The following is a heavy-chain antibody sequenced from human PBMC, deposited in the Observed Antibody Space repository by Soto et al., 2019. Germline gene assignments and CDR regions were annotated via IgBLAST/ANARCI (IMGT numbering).Heavy chain of an antibody. D-gene: IGHD3-10*01. J-gene: IGHJ3*02. Sequence: QVQLVESGGGVVQPGRSLRLSCAASGFTFSSYAMHWVRQAPGKGLEWVAVISYDGSNKYYADSVKGRFTISRDNSKNTLYLQMNSLRAEDTAVYYCARTLHSGWGIDAFDIWGQGTMVTVSS. CDR3: ARTLHSGWGIDAFDI. CDR1: GFTFSSYA. CDR2: ISYDGSNK. V-gene: IGHV3-30-3*01.